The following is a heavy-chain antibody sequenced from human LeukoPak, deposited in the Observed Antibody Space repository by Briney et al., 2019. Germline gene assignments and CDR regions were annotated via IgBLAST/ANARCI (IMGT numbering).Heavy chain of an antibody. V-gene: IGHV3-21*01. CDR3: ARDSYYDILTGYLRYFDY. Sequence: GGSLRLSCAASGFTFSSYWMNWARQAPGKGLEWVSPISSSSSYIYYADSVKGRFTISRDNAKDSLYLQMNSLRAEDTAVYYCARDSYYDILTGYLRYFDYWGQGTLVTVSS. CDR1: GFTFSSYW. J-gene: IGHJ4*02. CDR2: ISSSSSYI. D-gene: IGHD3-9*01.